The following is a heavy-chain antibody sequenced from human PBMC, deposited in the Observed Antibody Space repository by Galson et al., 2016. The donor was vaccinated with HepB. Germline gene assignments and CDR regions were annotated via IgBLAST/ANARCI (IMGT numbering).Heavy chain of an antibody. D-gene: IGHD6-6*01. CDR1: GGSVDTGRYF. Sequence: ETLSLTCTVSGGSVDTGRYFWSWIRQLPGKGLEWIGSIYYSGSTHYNPSLNRRVTISIDTSKNQFSLKLSSVTAADTAVYYCAKDFSSSWFYYMDVWGKGTTVTVSS. CDR3: AKDFSSSWFYYMDV. V-gene: IGHV4-61*01. J-gene: IGHJ6*03. CDR2: IYYSGST.